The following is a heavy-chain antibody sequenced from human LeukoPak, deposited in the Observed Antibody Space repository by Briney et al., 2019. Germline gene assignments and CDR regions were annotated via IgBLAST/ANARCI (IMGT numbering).Heavy chain of an antibody. V-gene: IGHV3-23*01. J-gene: IGHJ4*02. CDR3: TTDLSDILTGYPIDY. D-gene: IGHD3-9*01. CDR1: GFTFSSYA. Sequence: GGSLRLSCATSGFTFSSYAMSWVRQAPGKGLEWVSTISGSGGSTYYADSVKGRFTISRDNSKNTLYLQMNSLRAEDTAVYYCTTDLSDILTGYPIDYWGQGTLVTVSS. CDR2: ISGSGGST.